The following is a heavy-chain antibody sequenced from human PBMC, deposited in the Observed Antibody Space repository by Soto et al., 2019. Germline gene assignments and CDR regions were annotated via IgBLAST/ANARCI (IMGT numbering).Heavy chain of an antibody. CDR3: ARPSNDFWSGYYGPTWFDP. CDR2: ISYDGSNK. D-gene: IGHD3-3*01. CDR1: GFTFSSYA. J-gene: IGHJ5*02. Sequence: VQLVESGGGVVQPGRSLRLSCAASGFTFSSYAMHWVRQAPGKGLEWVAVISYDGSNKYYADSVKGRFTISRDNSKNTLYLQMNSLRAEDTAVYYCARPSNDFWSGYYGPTWFDPWGQGTLVTVSS. V-gene: IGHV3-30-3*01.